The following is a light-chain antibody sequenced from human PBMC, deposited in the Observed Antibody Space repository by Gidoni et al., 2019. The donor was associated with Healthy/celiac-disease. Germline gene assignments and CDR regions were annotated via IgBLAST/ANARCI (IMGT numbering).Light chain of an antibody. V-gene: IGLV3-25*03. CDR3: QSADSSGTYV. CDR2: KDS. Sequence: SHELTQPPSVSVSPGQPTRITCSGDALPKQYAYWYQQKPGQAPVLVIYKDSGRPSGIPERFSGSSSGTTVTLTISGVQAEDEADYYCQSADSSGTYVFGTGTKVTVL. CDR1: ALPKQY. J-gene: IGLJ1*01.